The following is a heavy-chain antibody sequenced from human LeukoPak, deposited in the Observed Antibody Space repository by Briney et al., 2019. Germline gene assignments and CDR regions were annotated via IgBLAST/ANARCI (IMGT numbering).Heavy chain of an antibody. J-gene: IGHJ4*02. CDR2: ISASGNPM. Sequence: RLSCASSGFTFSNYEMNWVRQAPGKGLEWISYISASGNPMFYADSVKGRFTISRDNAKNSLYLQMNSLRAEDTAIYYCAKDGGSGILYWDRGTLVTVSS. CDR3: AKDGGSGILY. CDR1: GFTFSNYE. V-gene: IGHV3-48*03. D-gene: IGHD3-10*01.